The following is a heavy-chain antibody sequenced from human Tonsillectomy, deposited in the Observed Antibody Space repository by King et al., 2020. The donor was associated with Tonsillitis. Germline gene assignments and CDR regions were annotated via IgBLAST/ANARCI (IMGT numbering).Heavy chain of an antibody. J-gene: IGHJ4*02. V-gene: IGHV3-23*04. D-gene: IGHD3-22*01. CDR1: GFTFSSYA. Sequence: VQLVESGGGLVQPGGSLRLSCAASGFTFSSYAMSWVRQAPGKGLEWVSAISGSGGSTYYADSVKGRFTISRDNSKNTLYLQMNSLRAEDTAVYYCAKEFSITMIVEGHNFDYWGQGTLVTVSS. CDR2: ISGSGGST. CDR3: AKEFSITMIVEGHNFDY.